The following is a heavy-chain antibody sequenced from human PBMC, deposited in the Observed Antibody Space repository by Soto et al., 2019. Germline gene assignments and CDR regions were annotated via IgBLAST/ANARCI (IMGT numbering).Heavy chain of an antibody. CDR3: ARDIFDFHTQYSSSFGY. Sequence: PGGSLRLSCAASGFTFSSYSMNWVRQAPGKGLEWVSSISSSSSYIYYADSVKGRFTISRDNAKNSLYLQMNSLRAEDTAVYYCARDIFDFHTQYSSSFGYWGQGTMVTVSS. V-gene: IGHV3-21*01. CDR2: ISSSSSYI. D-gene: IGHD6-6*01. J-gene: IGHJ4*02. CDR1: GFTFSSYS.